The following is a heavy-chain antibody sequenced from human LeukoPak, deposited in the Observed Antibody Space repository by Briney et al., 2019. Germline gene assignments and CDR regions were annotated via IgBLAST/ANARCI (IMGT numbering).Heavy chain of an antibody. J-gene: IGHJ3*02. CDR1: GFTFSSYA. Sequence: GGSLRLSCAASGFTFSSYAMHWVRQAPGKGLEWVGRTRNEANIYTTKYAASVKGRFTISRDDSKNSLYLQMNSLKTEDTAVYYCASPVGATTVRAFDIWGQGTMVTVSS. CDR2: TRNEANIYTT. D-gene: IGHD1-26*01. V-gene: IGHV3-72*01. CDR3: ASPVGATTVRAFDI.